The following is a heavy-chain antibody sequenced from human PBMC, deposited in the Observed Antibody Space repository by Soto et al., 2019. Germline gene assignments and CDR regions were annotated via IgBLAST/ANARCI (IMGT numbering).Heavy chain of an antibody. V-gene: IGHV3-30*18. CDR1: GFTFSSYG. CDR2: ISYDGSNK. J-gene: IGHJ4*02. CDR3: AKEVNYRAPYDY. Sequence: GGSLRLSCAASGFTFSSYGMHWVRQAPGKGLEWVAVISYDGSNKYYADSVKGRFTISRDNSKNTLYLQMNSLRAEDTAVYYCAKEVNYRAPYDYWGQGTLVTVSS. D-gene: IGHD1-7*01.